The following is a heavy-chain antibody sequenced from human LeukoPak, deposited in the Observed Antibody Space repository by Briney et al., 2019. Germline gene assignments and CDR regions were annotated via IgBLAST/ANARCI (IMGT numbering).Heavy chain of an antibody. CDR3: ARLFYNSSGWSYYYYYYMDV. CDR2: INHSGST. J-gene: IGHJ6*03. Sequence: SETLSLTCAVYGGSFSGYYWSWIRQPPGKGLEWIGEINHSGSTTYNPSLKSRVTISVDTSKNQFSLKLSSVTAADTAVYYCARLFYNSSGWSYYYYYYMDVWGKGTTVTISS. CDR1: GGSFSGYY. V-gene: IGHV4-34*01. D-gene: IGHD6-19*01.